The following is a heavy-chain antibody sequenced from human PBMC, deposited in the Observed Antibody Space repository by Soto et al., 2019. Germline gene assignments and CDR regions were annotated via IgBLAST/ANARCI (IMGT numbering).Heavy chain of an antibody. V-gene: IGHV1-18*01. D-gene: IGHD3-3*01. J-gene: IGHJ4*02. CDR1: GYTFTSYG. CDR3: ARVPGIKIFGVVPLPDY. Sequence: QVQLVQSGAEVKKPGASVKVSCKASGYTFTSYGISWVRQAPGQGLEWMGWISAYNGNTNYAQKLQGRVTMTTDPSKSTGYMELRRLRSDHQAVYFRARVPGIKIFGVVPLPDYLGQGALVPGSS. CDR2: ISAYNGNT.